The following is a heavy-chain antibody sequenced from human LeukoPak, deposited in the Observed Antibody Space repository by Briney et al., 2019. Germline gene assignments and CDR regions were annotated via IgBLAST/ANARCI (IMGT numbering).Heavy chain of an antibody. Sequence: PSETLSLTCAVYGGSFSGYYWSWIRQPPGKGLEWIGEINHSGSTNYNPSLKSRVTISVDMSKNQFSLKLSSVTAADTAVYYCARAKDIVVVPAAAGAFDIWGQGTMVTVSS. CDR2: INHSGST. V-gene: IGHV4-34*01. D-gene: IGHD2-2*01. CDR1: GGSFSGYY. J-gene: IGHJ3*02. CDR3: ARAKDIVVVPAAAGAFDI.